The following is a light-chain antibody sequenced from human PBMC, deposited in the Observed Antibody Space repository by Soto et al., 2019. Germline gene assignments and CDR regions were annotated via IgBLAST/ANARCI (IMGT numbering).Light chain of an antibody. CDR3: CSYAGSSTYV. CDR1: SSDVGSYNL. Sequence: QSVLTQPASVSGSPGQSITISCTGTSSDVGSYNLVSWYQQHPGKAPKLMIYGVSKRPSGVSNRFSGSKSGNTASLTISGLQAEGEADYYCCSYAGSSTYVFGTGTKVTVL. J-gene: IGLJ1*01. CDR2: GVS. V-gene: IGLV2-23*02.